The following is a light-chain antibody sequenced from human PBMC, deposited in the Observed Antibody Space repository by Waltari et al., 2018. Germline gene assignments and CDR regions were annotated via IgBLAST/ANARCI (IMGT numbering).Light chain of an antibody. CDR3: QHYVRLPVT. J-gene: IGKJ1*01. CDR2: DAS. V-gene: IGKV3-20*01. Sequence: EIVLTQSPGTLSLSAGDRATLSCRASETVGRYLVWYQQKPGQAARLPIYDASSRATGIPDRFSGSGSGTDFSLTISRLEPEDFAVYYCQHYVRLPVTFGQGTKVEIK. CDR1: ETVGRY.